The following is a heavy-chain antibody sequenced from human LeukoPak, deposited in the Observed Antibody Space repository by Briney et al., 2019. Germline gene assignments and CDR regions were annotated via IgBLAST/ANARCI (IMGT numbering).Heavy chain of an antibody. CDR3: ARHSGSYAFDY. V-gene: IGHV1-18*01. J-gene: IGHJ4*02. D-gene: IGHD1-26*01. CDR1: GYRFTSYV. CDR2: VITYNDKK. Sequence: GASVKVSCKTSGYRFTSYVISWVRQAPGQGLEWMGWVITYNDKKDYAQKFQGRVIMTTDTSTTTAYMELGSLRSDDTAVYYCARHSGSYAFDYWGQGTLVTVSS.